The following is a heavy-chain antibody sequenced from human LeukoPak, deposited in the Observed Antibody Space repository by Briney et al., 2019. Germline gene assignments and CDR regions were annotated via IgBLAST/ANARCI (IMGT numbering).Heavy chain of an antibody. CDR1: GYSFTNYW. Sequence: GESLKISCKGSGYSFTNYWIGWVRQMPGKGLEWMGIIYPGDSDTRYSPSFQGQVTVSADKSISTAYLHWSSLKASDTAMYYCARRGIAVAGTPAEYFQYWGQGTLVTVSS. J-gene: IGHJ1*01. CDR3: ARRGIAVAGTPAEYFQY. V-gene: IGHV5-51*01. D-gene: IGHD6-19*01. CDR2: IYPGDSDT.